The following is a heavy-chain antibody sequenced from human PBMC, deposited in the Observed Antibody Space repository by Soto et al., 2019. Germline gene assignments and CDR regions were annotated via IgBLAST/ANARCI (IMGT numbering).Heavy chain of an antibody. J-gene: IGHJ4*02. CDR2: LSGSGGDT. CDR1: GFTFSSFA. CDR3: AKRGGYDYCWQPYRPDS. D-gene: IGHD5-12*01. V-gene: IGHV3-23*01. Sequence: GGSVRLSCVASGFTFSSFAMSWVRQAPGKGLEWVSTLSGSGGDTYYADSVNGRFTISRDKSKNTLYLQMDRLRVEDTAVYYCAKRGGYDYCWQPYRPDSSGQATLVTVSS.